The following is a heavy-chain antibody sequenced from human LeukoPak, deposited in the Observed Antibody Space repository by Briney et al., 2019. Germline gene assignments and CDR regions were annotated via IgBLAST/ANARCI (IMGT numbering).Heavy chain of an antibody. Sequence: GRSLRLSCAASGFPFDDYAMHWVRQAPGKGLEWVSGISWNSGSIGYADSVKGRFTISRDNAKNSLYLQMNSLRAEDTALYYCAKGDYYDSSGYPNSRKKAFDIWGQGTMVTVSS. CDR2: ISWNSGSI. CDR1: GFPFDDYA. CDR3: AKGDYYDSSGYPNSRKKAFDI. V-gene: IGHV3-9*01. J-gene: IGHJ3*02. D-gene: IGHD3-22*01.